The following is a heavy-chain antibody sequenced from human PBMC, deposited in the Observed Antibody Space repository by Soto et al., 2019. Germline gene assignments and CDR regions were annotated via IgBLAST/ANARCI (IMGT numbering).Heavy chain of an antibody. Sequence: ASVKVSCKASGYTFTSYGISWVRQAPGQGLEWMGWISAYNGNTNYAQKLQGRVTMTTDTSTSTAYMELSSLRSEDTAVYYCARNYYDSSGYLWNWFDYWGQGTLVTVSS. CDR2: ISAYNGNT. J-gene: IGHJ5*01. CDR1: GYTFTSYG. V-gene: IGHV1-18*01. CDR3: ARNYYDSSGYLWNWFDY. D-gene: IGHD3-22*01.